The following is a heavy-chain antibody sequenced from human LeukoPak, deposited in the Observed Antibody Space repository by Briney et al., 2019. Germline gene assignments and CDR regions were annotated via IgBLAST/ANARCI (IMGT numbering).Heavy chain of an antibody. CDR2: IYYSGST. CDR3: ARRDDYGGLGYFQH. V-gene: IGHV4-39*01. Sequence: SETLSLTCTVSGGSISSSSYYWGWIRQPPGKGLEWIGSIYYSGSTYYNPSRKSRVTISVDTSKNQFSLKLSSVTAADTAVYYCARRDDYGGLGYFQHWGQGTLVTVSS. CDR1: GGSISSSSYY. D-gene: IGHD4-23*01. J-gene: IGHJ1*01.